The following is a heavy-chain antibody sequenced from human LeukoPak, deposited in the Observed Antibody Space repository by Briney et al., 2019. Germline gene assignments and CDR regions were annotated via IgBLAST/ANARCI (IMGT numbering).Heavy chain of an antibody. CDR2: INHSGSP. Sequence: SETLSLTCAVYGGSFSDYYWTWIRQPPGKGLEWIGEINHSGSPNNNPSLKSRVGISFDTSKNQFSLKLTSVTAADTAVYYCGSRRTAMFGVIKGPIDYWGQGTLVTVSS. V-gene: IGHV4-34*01. CDR1: GGSFSDYY. D-gene: IGHD3-3*01. CDR3: GSRRTAMFGVIKGPIDY. J-gene: IGHJ4*02.